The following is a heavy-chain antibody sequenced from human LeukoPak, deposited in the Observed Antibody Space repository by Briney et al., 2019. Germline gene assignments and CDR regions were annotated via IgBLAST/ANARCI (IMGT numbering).Heavy chain of an antibody. CDR3: ATSLDLDSVGAFDY. V-gene: IGHV3-66*01. J-gene: IGHJ4*02. CDR1: GFTVGSTY. D-gene: IGHD1-26*01. Sequence: QSGGSLRLSCAASGFTVGSTYMSWVRQAPGKGLEWVSLIYSGGSTYYADSVKGSFTISRNSFKNTLYLQMNSLRAEDTAVYCCATSLDLDSVGAFDYWGQGTLVTVSS. CDR2: IYSGGST.